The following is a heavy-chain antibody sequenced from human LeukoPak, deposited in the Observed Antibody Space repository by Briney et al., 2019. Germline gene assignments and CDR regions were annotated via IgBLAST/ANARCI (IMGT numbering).Heavy chain of an antibody. CDR3: ARSDGYSGYDYGLYYFDY. V-gene: IGHV1-3*03. CDR1: GYTFTNHD. J-gene: IGHJ4*02. D-gene: IGHD5-12*01. CDR2: INPGNGNT. Sequence: ASVKVSCKASGYTFTNHDMHWVRQAPGQRLEWMGWINPGNGNTKYSQEFQGRVTLTSDTFASTAYMELNSLRSEDTAVYYCARSDGYSGYDYGLYYFDYWGQGTLVTVSS.